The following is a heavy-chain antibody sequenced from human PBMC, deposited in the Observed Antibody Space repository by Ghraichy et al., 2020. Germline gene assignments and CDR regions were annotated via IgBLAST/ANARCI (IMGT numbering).Heavy chain of an antibody. CDR3: ARDAAYGHLDN. J-gene: IGHJ4*02. CDR1: GGSINRGNYY. V-gene: IGHV4-31*03. CDR2: ISHSCSA. Sequence: SETLSLTCQVSGGSINRGNYYWSWIRQPPGKGLEWMGYISHSCSAYYNPSLKSRVTMSADTSKNLLTLNLTSVTAADTAIYYCARDAAYGHLDNWGQGTLVAVSS. D-gene: IGHD2-21*01.